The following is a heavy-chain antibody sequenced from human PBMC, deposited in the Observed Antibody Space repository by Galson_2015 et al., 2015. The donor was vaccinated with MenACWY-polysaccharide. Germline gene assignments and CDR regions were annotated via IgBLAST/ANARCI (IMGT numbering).Heavy chain of an antibody. J-gene: IGHJ3*02. CDR3: ASLLGEAPAQTGAFDI. CDR1: GGGFSTFS. Sequence: SVKVSCKASGGGFSTFSFNWVRQAPGQGLEWMGRIIPGLDKPNYAPKFQGRATITADQSTGTAYMELTSLRSDDTAVYYCASLLGEAPAQTGAFDIWGQGALVTVSS. CDR2: IIPGLDKP. D-gene: IGHD3-16*01. V-gene: IGHV1-69*02.